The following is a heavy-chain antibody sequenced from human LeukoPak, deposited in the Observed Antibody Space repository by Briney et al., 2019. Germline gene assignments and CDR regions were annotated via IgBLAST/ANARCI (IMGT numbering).Heavy chain of an antibody. CDR1: GGSISSGGYY. Sequence: PSQTLSLTCTVSGGSISSGGYYWSWIRQHPAKGLEWIGNINYSGTTYYNPSLKSRVTISVDTSKNQFSLKLNSVTAADTAVYYCARRNVVVPAAMARAFDIWGQGTVVTVSS. J-gene: IGHJ3*02. CDR2: INYSGTT. CDR3: ARRNVVVPAAMARAFDI. V-gene: IGHV4-39*01. D-gene: IGHD2-2*01.